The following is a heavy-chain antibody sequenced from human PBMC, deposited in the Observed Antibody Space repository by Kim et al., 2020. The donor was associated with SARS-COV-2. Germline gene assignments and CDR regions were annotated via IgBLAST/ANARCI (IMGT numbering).Heavy chain of an antibody. CDR2: INVGNGNT. Sequence: ASVKVSCKASRYTFTSYAMHWVRQAPGQRLEWMGWINVGNGNTKYSQKFQGRVTITKDTSASTAYMELSSLRSEDTAVYYCARGGVLWFGELLEGDDYWGQGTLVTVSS. V-gene: IGHV1-3*01. D-gene: IGHD3-10*01. CDR1: RYTFTSYA. CDR3: ARGGVLWFGELLEGDDY. J-gene: IGHJ4*02.